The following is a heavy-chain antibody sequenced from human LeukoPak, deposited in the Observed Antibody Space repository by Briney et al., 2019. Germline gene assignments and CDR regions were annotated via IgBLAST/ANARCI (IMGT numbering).Heavy chain of an antibody. V-gene: IGHV1-18*01. J-gene: IGHJ4*02. CDR1: GYTFTSYG. CDR3: ALLRLAATYFDY. Sequence: ASVKVSCKASGYTFTSYGISWVRQAPGQGLEWMGWISAYNGNTNYAQKLQGRVTMTTDTSTSTAYMELRSLRSDDTAVYYCALLRLAATYFDYWGQGTLVTVSS. CDR2: ISAYNGNT. D-gene: IGHD1-26*01.